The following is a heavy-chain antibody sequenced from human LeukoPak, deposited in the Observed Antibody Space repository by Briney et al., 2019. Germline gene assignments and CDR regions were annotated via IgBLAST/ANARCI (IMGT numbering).Heavy chain of an antibody. V-gene: IGHV1-69*01. CDR3: ARCSMVRGVRYYYYMDV. D-gene: IGHD3-10*01. Sequence: VASVKVSCKASGGTFSSYAISWVRQAPGQGLEWMGGIIPIFGTANYAQKFQGRVTITADESTSTAYMELSSLRSEDTAVYYCARCSMVRGVRYYYYMDVWGKGTTVTISS. J-gene: IGHJ6*03. CDR1: GGTFSSYA. CDR2: IIPIFGTA.